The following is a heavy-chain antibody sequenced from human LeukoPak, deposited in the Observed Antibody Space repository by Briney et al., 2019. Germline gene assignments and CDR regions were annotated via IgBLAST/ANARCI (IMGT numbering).Heavy chain of an antibody. J-gene: IGHJ4*02. D-gene: IGHD6-13*01. CDR2: ISGRGDNT. CDR1: GLTFSSYA. CDR3: AKEIPYSSSWIHYFDY. V-gene: IGHV3-23*01. Sequence: GGSLRLSCAASGLTFSSYAMSWVRQVPGKGLEWVSVISGRGDNTYYADSVKGRFTISRDNSKNTLYLQMNSLRAEDTAVYYCAKEIPYSSSWIHYFDYWGQGTLVTVSS.